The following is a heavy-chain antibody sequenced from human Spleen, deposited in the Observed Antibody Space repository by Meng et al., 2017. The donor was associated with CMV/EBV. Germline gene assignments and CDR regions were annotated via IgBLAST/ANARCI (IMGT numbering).Heavy chain of an antibody. CDR3: AKVPSGSAAGTEYFHH. CDR2: ISGNGGRT. V-gene: IGHV3-23*01. Sequence: GGSLRLSCAASGFTFSSYSMNWVRQAPGKGLEWVSGISGNGGRTYYADSVKGRLTISRDNSKNTLYLRMNSLRAEDTAVYYCAKVPSGSAAGTEYFHHWGQGTLVTVSS. D-gene: IGHD6-13*01. CDR1: GFTFSSYS. J-gene: IGHJ1*01.